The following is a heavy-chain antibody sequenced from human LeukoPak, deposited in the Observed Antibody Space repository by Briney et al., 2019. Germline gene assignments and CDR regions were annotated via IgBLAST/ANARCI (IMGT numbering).Heavy chain of an antibody. CDR2: IYYSGST. CDR1: GGPFSGYY. J-gene: IGHJ6*03. V-gene: IGHV4-34*01. Sequence: SETLSLTCAVYGGPFSGYYWSWIRQPPGKGLEWIGSIYYSGSTYYNPSLKSRVTISVDTSKNQFSLKLSSVTAADTAVYYCARIPGYGRYYYYMDVWGKGTTVTVSS. CDR3: ARIPGYGRYYYYMDV. D-gene: IGHD5-18*01.